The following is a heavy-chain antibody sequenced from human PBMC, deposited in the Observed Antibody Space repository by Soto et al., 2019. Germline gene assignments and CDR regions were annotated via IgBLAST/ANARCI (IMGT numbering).Heavy chain of an antibody. V-gene: IGHV1-46*01. D-gene: IGHD3-16*01. CDR1: GYTFTSYY. CDR2: INPSGVST. J-gene: IGHJ4*02. Sequence: QVQLVQSGAEVKKPGASVKVSCKASGYTFTSYYMHWVRQAPGQGLEGMGIINPSGVSTGYVQKFQGRVTMTRDTATSTVYMELSSLRSEDTAVYYCARVGMITFGGGSDYWGQGTLVTVSS. CDR3: ARVGMITFGGGSDY.